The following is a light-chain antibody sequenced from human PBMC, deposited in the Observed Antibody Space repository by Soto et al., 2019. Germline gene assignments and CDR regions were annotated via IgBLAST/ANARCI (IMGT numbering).Light chain of an antibody. V-gene: IGKV3-20*01. Sequence: EIVLTQSPGTLSLSPGEGATLSCRASQSVSSSYLAWYQQKPGQAPRLLLYAASSSATGIPDRFSGSGSGTDFTLTISRLEPEDFAVYYCQQYGSSPAFGGGTKVEIK. J-gene: IGKJ4*01. CDR2: AAS. CDR3: QQYGSSPA. CDR1: QSVSSSY.